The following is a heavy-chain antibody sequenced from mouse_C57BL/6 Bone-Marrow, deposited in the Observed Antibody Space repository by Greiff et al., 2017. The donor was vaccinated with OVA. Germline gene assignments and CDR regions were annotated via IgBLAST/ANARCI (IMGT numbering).Heavy chain of an antibody. CDR1: GYAFSSSW. J-gene: IGHJ3*01. D-gene: IGHD2-5*01. V-gene: IGHV1-82*01. CDR2: IYPGDGDT. Sequence: QVQLQQSGPELVKPGASVKISCKASGYAFSSSWMNWVKQRPGKGLEWIGRIYPGDGDTNYNGKFKGKATLTADKSSSTAYMQLSSLTSDDSAVYFCARPYSNTGFAYWGQGTLVTVSA. CDR3: ARPYSNTGFAY.